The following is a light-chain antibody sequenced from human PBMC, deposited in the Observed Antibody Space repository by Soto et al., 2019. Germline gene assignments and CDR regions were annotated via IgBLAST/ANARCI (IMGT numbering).Light chain of an antibody. CDR1: SSNIGAGYA. J-gene: IGLJ2*01. CDR2: DNT. Sequence: QSVLTQPPSVSGAPGQTITISCSGTSSNIGAGYAVHWYQHLPGTAPKLLIFDNTDRPSGVPDRFSGSRSGASASLAIAGLQADDEGDYYCAPCDDSLDVPVFGGGTKLTVL. V-gene: IGLV1-40*01. CDR3: APCDDSLDVPV.